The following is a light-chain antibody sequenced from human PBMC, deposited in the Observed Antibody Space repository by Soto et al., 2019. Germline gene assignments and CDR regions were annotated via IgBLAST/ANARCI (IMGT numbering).Light chain of an antibody. Sequence: EIVLTQSPATLSLSPGERATLSCRASQSVTRFLAWYQQKPGQAPRLLIYDASNRASGIPARFSGSGSGTDFTLTISSLEPEDFALYYCQQRSNYVHTFGQGTKLEIK. V-gene: IGKV3-11*01. CDR2: DAS. CDR1: QSVTRF. CDR3: QQRSNYVHT. J-gene: IGKJ2*01.